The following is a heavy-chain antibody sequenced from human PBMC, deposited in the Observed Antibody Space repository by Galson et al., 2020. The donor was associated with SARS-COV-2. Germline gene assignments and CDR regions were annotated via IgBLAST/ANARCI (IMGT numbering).Heavy chain of an antibody. J-gene: IGHJ4*02. CDR1: GFTFSSYG. CDR3: AKETPGRYFDY. CDR2: IPYDGSNN. V-gene: IGHV3-30*18. Sequence: GESLKISCAASGFTFSSYGMHWVRQAPGKGLEWVAVIPYDGSNNYYAASVKGRFTISRDNSKNTLYLQMNSLRAEDTAVYYCAKETPGRYFDYWGQGTLVTVSS.